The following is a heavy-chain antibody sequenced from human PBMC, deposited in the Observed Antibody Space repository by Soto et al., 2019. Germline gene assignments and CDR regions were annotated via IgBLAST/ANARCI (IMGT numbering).Heavy chain of an antibody. D-gene: IGHD3-10*01. V-gene: IGHV4-31*03. CDR2: IHYTGST. J-gene: IGHJ6*02. CDR1: GDSISSSSFY. Sequence: TSETLSLTCSVSGDSISSSSFYWSWIRQHPGKALEWIGYIHYTGSTSYNPSLKSRLAISLDASKNQFSLSLSSVTSADTAVYYCARDHRSLGDYYGIDVWGQGTTVTVSS. CDR3: ARDHRSLGDYYGIDV.